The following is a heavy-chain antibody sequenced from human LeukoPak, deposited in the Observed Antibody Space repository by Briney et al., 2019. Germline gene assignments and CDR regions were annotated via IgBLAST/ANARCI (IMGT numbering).Heavy chain of an antibody. D-gene: IGHD5-12*01. Sequence: GGSLRLSCEASGFTFSSYVMHWVRQAPGKGLEWVAIISYDGSNKYYAESVKGRFTISRDNSKNTLFLQMNSLRADDTAVYYCAKEPRENSGYYVSGWFDPWGQGTLVTVSS. CDR3: AKEPRENSGYYVSGWFDP. CDR1: GFTFSSYV. V-gene: IGHV3-30*18. J-gene: IGHJ5*02. CDR2: ISYDGSNK.